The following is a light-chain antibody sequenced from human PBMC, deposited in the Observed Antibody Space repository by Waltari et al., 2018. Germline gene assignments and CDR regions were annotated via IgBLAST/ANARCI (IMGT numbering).Light chain of an antibody. CDR2: AAS. J-gene: IGKJ3*01. Sequence: DIQLTQSPSFLSASVGDRVTITCRASQGISSYLAWYQQKPGKAPKLMIYAASTLQSGVPSRFSGSGSGTEFTLTISSLQPEDFATYYCQQSNIMGTFGPGTTVDIK. CDR1: QGISSY. V-gene: IGKV1-9*01. CDR3: QQSNIMGT.